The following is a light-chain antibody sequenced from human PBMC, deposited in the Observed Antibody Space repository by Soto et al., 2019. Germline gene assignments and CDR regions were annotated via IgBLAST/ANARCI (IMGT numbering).Light chain of an antibody. CDR3: SSYTSSSTVYV. Sequence: QSALTQPASVSGSPGQSITISCTGTSSDVGGYNYVSWYQQHPGKAPKLMISEVSNRPSGVSNRFSGSKSGNTASLTISGLQAEDEADYYCSSYTSSSTVYVFGTGTKLTVL. CDR2: EVS. V-gene: IGLV2-14*01. CDR1: SSDVGGYNY. J-gene: IGLJ1*01.